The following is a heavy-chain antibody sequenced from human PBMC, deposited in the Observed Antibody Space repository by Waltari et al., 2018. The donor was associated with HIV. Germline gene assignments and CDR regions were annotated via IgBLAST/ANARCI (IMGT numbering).Heavy chain of an antibody. CDR3: AKATERWLEPKFFYL. CDR1: GFTFHDFA. V-gene: IGHV3-9*01. D-gene: IGHD5-12*01. Sequence: EVQLVESGGGLVQPGRSLRLSCAVSGFTFHDFAMHWVRQCPGKGLEWVSGIACNIRNIDYADSVKGLFTISRDNSNNSLYLQMTSLRTDDTAFYFCAKATERWLEPKFFYLWGQGTLVTVSS. CDR2: IACNIRNI. J-gene: IGHJ4*02.